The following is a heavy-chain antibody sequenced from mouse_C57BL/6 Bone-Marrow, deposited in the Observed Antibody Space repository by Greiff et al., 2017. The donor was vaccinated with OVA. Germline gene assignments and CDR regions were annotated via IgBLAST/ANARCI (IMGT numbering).Heavy chain of an antibody. CDR1: GYTFTDYY. CDR2: IFPGSGST. D-gene: IGHD2-4*01. CDR3: ARFYDYDAYAMDY. J-gene: IGHJ4*01. Sequence: VQLQESGPELVKPGASVKISCKASGYTFTDYYINWVKQRPGQGLEWIGWIFPGSGSTYYNEKFKGKATLTVDKSSSTAYMLLSSLTSEDSAVYFCARFYDYDAYAMDYWGQGTSVTVSS. V-gene: IGHV1-75*01.